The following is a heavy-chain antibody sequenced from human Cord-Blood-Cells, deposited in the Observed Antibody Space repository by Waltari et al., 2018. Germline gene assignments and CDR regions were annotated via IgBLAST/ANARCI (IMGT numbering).Heavy chain of an antibody. D-gene: IGHD6-13*01. CDR1: GYSLNSSL. CDR2: IYPGYSDT. V-gene: IGHV5-51*01. CDR3: ARRRTGYSSSWDAFDI. Sequence: EVPLVPSGAEVKKPGESLKIACKGSGYSLNSSLIGWVRPITRKGLGLLGIIYPGYSDTEYSPCFQGQVTISADKSISTAYLQWSSRKASDTAMYYCARRRTGYSSSWDAFDIWGQGTMVTVSS. J-gene: IGHJ3*02.